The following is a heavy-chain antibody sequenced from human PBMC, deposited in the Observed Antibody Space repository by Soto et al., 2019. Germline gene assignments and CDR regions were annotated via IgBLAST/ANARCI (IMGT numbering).Heavy chain of an antibody. CDR2: IHHSGST. V-gene: IGHV4-39*01. J-gene: IGHJ6*02. Sequence: PSETLSLTCTFSGASMSSSSYSLCWIRQPPGKGLEWIGNIHHSGSTYYNPSLKSRVTISVDTSRDQFSLKLSSVTTADTAVYYCARHVFTTVVRGFLITFEYYSGLDVWGQGTTVTVSS. CDR1: GASMSSSSYS. CDR3: ARHVFTTVVRGFLITFEYYSGLDV. D-gene: IGHD3-10*01.